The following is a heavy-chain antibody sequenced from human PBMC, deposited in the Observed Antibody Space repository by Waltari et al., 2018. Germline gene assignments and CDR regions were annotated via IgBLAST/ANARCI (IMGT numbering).Heavy chain of an antibody. Sequence: EVPLLESGGDLVQPGGSLRLSVTVSGFIFSRHPHPWVRQAPGKGLEWVSGIIYNGGTTYYADSVKARFTISRDNSRNTLFLQMNSLRAEDTAVYYCARDQFGLAAVRALLSWGRGTLVTVSS. D-gene: IGHD6-13*01. V-gene: IGHV3-23*01. J-gene: IGHJ4*02. CDR3: ARDQFGLAAVRALLS. CDR1: GFIFSRHP. CDR2: IIYNGGTT.